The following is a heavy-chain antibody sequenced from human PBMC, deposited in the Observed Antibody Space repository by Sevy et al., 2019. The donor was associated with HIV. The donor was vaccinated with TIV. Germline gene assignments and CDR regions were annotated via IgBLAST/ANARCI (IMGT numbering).Heavy chain of an antibody. J-gene: IGHJ6*02. V-gene: IGHV3-74*01. Sequence: GGSLRLSCAASGFTFSSYWMHWVRQAPGKGLVWVSRINRDGSSTSYADSVKGRFTISRDNAKNTLYLQMNSLRAEDTAVYYCARDPSSWYDLYYYYGMDVWGQGTTVTVSS. CDR3: ARDPSSWYDLYYYYGMDV. CDR1: GFTFSSYW. D-gene: IGHD6-13*01. CDR2: INRDGSST.